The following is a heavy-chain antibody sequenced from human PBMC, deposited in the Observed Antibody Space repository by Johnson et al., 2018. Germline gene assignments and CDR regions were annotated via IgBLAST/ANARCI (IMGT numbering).Heavy chain of an antibody. V-gene: IGHV3-33*01. CDR2: RWYDGSNK. J-gene: IGHJ6*02. D-gene: IGHD6-13*01. CDR3: ARDRSSWYFYDGMDV. CDR1: GFTFSSYG. Sequence: VQLVESGGGVVQXGRSLRLSCAASGFTFSSYGMHWVRQAPGKGLEGVAVRWYDGSNKYYADSVKGGFTISRDNSKNTLYLQMNRLRAEDTAVYYCARDRSSWYFYDGMDVWGQGTTVTVSS.